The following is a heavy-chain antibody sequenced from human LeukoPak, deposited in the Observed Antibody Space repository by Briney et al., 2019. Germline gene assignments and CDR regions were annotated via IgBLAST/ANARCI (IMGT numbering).Heavy chain of an antibody. Sequence: PGGSLRLSCAASGFTVSSNYMSWVRQAPGKGLEWVSVIYSGGSTYFADSVKGRFTISRDYSKNTLYLQINSLRAEDTAVYYCARALSSSWYAFRSNWFDPWGHGTLVSVSS. CDR3: ARALSSSWYAFRSNWFDP. D-gene: IGHD6-13*01. CDR1: GFTVSSNY. V-gene: IGHV3-53*01. J-gene: IGHJ5*02. CDR2: IYSGGST.